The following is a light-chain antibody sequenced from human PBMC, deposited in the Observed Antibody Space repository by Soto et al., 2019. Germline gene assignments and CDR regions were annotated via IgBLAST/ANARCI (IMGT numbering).Light chain of an antibody. CDR2: GAS. CDR3: QHYGTSPLT. Sequence: EIVVTQSPGTLFLSPGERATLSCRASQNVGNNYLAWYQQRPGQAPRLLIYGASTRATGIPPRFSGSGSGTDFTLTISRLEPEAFAVNYCQHYGTSPLTFGRGTRVGVK. CDR1: QNVGNNY. V-gene: IGKV3-20*01. J-gene: IGKJ4*01.